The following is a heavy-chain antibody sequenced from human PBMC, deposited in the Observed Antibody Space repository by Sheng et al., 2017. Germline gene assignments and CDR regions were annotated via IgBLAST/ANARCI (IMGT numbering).Heavy chain of an antibody. D-gene: IGHD3-9*01. CDR2: ISWDGGST. CDR3: AKDSNDILTGTKNYFDY. V-gene: IGHV3-43D*03. J-gene: IGHJ4*02. CDR1: GFTFDDYA. Sequence: EVQLVESGGVVVQPGGSLRLSCAASGFTFDDYAMHWVRQAPGKGLEWVSLISWDGGSTYYADSVKGRFTISRDNSKNSLYLQMNSLRAEDTALYYCAKDSNDILTGTKNYFDYWAREPGHRLL.